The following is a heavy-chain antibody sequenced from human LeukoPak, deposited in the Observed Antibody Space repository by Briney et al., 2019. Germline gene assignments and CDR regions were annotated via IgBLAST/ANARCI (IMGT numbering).Heavy chain of an antibody. V-gene: IGHV3-23*01. CDR1: GFTFSRYA. CDR2: ISGSGGST. D-gene: IGHD3-9*01. Sequence: GGSLRLSCAPSGFTFSRYAMSWVCQAPGKGLEWVSAISGSGGSTYYADSVKGRFTISRDNSKNTLYLQMNSLRAEDTAVYYCVAVPRFGILTDGVFYWGQGTLVTVSS. CDR3: VAVPRFGILTDGVFY. J-gene: IGHJ4*02.